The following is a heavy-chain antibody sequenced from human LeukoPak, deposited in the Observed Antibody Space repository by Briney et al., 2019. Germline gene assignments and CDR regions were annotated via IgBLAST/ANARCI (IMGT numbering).Heavy chain of an antibody. CDR1: GGSISSGSYY. J-gene: IGHJ2*01. Sequence: PSQTLSLTCTVSGGSISSGSYYWSWIRQPPGKGLEWIGYIYHSGSTYYNPSLKSRVTISVDRSKNQFSLKLSSVTAADTAVYYCARVMVVPAARPPWYFDLWGRGTLVTVSS. CDR3: ARVMVVPAARPPWYFDL. V-gene: IGHV4-30-2*01. CDR2: IYHSGST. D-gene: IGHD2-2*01.